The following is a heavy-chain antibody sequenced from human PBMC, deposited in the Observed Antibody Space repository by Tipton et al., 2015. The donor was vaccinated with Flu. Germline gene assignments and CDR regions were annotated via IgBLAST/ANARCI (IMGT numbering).Heavy chain of an antibody. CDR1: GASISSEDFY. CDR2: IYNSGIT. J-gene: IGHJ4*02. Sequence: LRLFCTVSGASISSEDFYWSWIRQHPGRGLEWIGYIYNSGITYYKPSLSSRVVISLDTSKNQFYLRLSSVTAADTAVYYCARGATRRPFSGYDYTGYWGQGTLVTVSS. D-gene: IGHD5-12*01. V-gene: IGHV4-31*02. CDR3: ARGATRRPFSGYDYTGY.